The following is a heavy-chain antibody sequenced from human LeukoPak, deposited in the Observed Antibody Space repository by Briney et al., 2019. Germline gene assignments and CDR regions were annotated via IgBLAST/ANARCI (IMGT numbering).Heavy chain of an antibody. CDR3: AKSVVVITFRFDD. D-gene: IGHD2-15*01. CDR1: GFTFSNSI. Sequence: PGGSLRLSCAGSGFTFSNSILSWVRQAPGKGLEWLSTFSGNDGYTYYADSVKGRFTISRDNSKNMVYLQMNSLRADDTAVYYCAKSVVVITFRFDDWGQGALVTVSS. J-gene: IGHJ4*02. V-gene: IGHV3-23*01. CDR2: FSGNDGYT.